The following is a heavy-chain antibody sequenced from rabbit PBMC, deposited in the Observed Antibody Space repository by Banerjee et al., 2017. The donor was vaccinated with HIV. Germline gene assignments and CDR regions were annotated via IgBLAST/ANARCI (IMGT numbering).Heavy chain of an antibody. D-gene: IGHD8-1*01. CDR2: IYAGSSGST. CDR1: GFSLSIYA. J-gene: IGHJ4*01. Sequence: QEQLEESGGGLVKPEGSLTLTCTASGFSLSIYAVCWVRQAPGKGLEWIACIYAGSSGSTYYASWAKGRFTISRSTSLNTVDLKMTSLTAADTATYFCGRDRDTGSVYYFDLWGPGTLVTVS. V-gene: IGHV1S45*01. CDR3: GRDRDTGSVYYFDL.